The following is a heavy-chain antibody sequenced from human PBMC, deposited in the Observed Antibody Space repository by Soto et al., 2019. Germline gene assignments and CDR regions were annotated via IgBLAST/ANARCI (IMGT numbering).Heavy chain of an antibody. J-gene: IGHJ5*02. CDR2: IYYSGST. D-gene: IGHD3-9*01. CDR1: GGSISSYY. CDR3: AREESYVDILTGYLHWFDP. Sequence: SETLSLTCTVSGGSISSYYWSWIRQPPGKGLEWIGYIYYSGSTNYNPSLKSRVTISVDTSKNELSLKLSSVTAADTAVYYWAREESYVDILTGYLHWFDPWGQGTLVTVSS. V-gene: IGHV4-59*01.